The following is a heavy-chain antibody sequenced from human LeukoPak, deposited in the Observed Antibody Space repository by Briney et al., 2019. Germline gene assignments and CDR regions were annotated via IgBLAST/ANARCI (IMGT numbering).Heavy chain of an antibody. Sequence: ASVKVSCKASGYTFTSYGISWVRQAPGQGLEWMGWISAYNGNTNYAQKLQGRVTMTTDTSTSTAYMELRSLRSVDTAVYYCARVKPSGWHDILTGYANFDYWGQGTLVTVSS. V-gene: IGHV1-18*01. J-gene: IGHJ4*02. CDR2: ISAYNGNT. CDR3: ARVKPSGWHDILTGYANFDY. D-gene: IGHD3-9*01. CDR1: GYTFTSYG.